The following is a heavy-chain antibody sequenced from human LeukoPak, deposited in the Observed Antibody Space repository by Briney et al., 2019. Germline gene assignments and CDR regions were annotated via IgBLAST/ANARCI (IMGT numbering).Heavy chain of an antibody. D-gene: IGHD4-23*01. J-gene: IGHJ4*02. CDR1: GFTFSSYG. Sequence: GGSLRLSCAASGFTFSSYGMHWVRQAPGKGLEWVAVISYDGGNKYYVDSVKGRFTISRDNSKNTLYLQMNSLRAEDTAVYYCAKDGGNSGFEYWGQGTLVAVSS. CDR3: AKDGGNSGFEY. CDR2: ISYDGGNK. V-gene: IGHV3-30*18.